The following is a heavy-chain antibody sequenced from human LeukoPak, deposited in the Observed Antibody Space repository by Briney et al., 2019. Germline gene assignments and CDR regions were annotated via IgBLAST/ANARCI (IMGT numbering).Heavy chain of an antibody. CDR1: GGSISSSSYY. CDR2: IYYSGST. D-gene: IGHD1-26*01. CDR3: ARAKWELRTYYFDY. Sequence: SETLSLTCTVSGGSISSSSYYWGWIRQPPGKGLEWIGSIYYSGSTYYNPSLKSRVTISVDTSKNQFSLKLSSVTAADTAVYYCARAKWELRTYYFDYWGQGTLVTVSS. V-gene: IGHV4-39*07. J-gene: IGHJ4*02.